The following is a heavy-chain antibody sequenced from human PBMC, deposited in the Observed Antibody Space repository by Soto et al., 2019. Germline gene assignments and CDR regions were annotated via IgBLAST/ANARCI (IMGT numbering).Heavy chain of an antibody. CDR1: GYTFTGYY. CDR2: INPNSGGT. D-gene: IGHD6-13*01. Sequence: PSVKVSCKASGYTFTGYYMHWVRQAPGQGLEWMGWINPNSGGTNYAQKFQGWVTMTRDTSISTAYMELSRLRSDDTAVYYCARDPRRIAAAGTRGWFDPWGQGTLVTVSS. V-gene: IGHV1-2*04. J-gene: IGHJ5*02. CDR3: ARDPRRIAAAGTRGWFDP.